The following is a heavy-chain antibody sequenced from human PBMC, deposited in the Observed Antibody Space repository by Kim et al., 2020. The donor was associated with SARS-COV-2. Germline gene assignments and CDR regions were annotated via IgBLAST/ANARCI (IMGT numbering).Heavy chain of an antibody. D-gene: IGHD3-10*01. Sequence: GGSLRLSCTASGFTFGDYAMSWFRQAPGKGLEWVGFIRSKAYGGTTEYAASVKGRFTISRDDSKSIAYLQMNSLKTEDTAVYYCTRESAIPGYGSGSYYYYYGMDVWGQGTTVTVSS. CDR2: IRSKAYGGTT. CDR3: TRESAIPGYGSGSYYYYYGMDV. V-gene: IGHV3-49*03. CDR1: GFTFGDYA. J-gene: IGHJ6*02.